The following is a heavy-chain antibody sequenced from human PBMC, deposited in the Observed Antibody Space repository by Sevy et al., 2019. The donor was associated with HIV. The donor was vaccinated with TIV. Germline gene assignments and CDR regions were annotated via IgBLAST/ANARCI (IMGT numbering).Heavy chain of an antibody. J-gene: IGHJ4*02. Sequence: SETLSLTCTVSGGSISGYYWSWIRQPPGKGLEWIGYIYYSGSTNYNPSLKNRVTMSVDTSKNQFSLKMSSVTAADTAVYYCARTPVIMITSGGVIALRQFDFLGQGTLVTVSS. D-gene: IGHD3-16*02. CDR3: ARTPVIMITSGGVIALRQFDF. V-gene: IGHV4-59*01. CDR2: IYYSGST. CDR1: GGSISGYY.